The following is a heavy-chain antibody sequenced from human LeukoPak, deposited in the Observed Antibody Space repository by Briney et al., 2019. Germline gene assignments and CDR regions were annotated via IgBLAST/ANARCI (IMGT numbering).Heavy chain of an antibody. Sequence: GASVKVSCKASGYTFTGYYMHWVRQAPGQGLEWMGWINPNSGGTNYAQKFQGRVTMTRGTSISTAYMELSRLRSDDTAVYYCARFVSDIVVVPAVDYWGQGTLVTVSS. CDR2: INPNSGGT. J-gene: IGHJ4*02. CDR3: ARFVSDIVVVPAVDY. CDR1: GYTFTGYY. D-gene: IGHD2-2*01. V-gene: IGHV1-2*02.